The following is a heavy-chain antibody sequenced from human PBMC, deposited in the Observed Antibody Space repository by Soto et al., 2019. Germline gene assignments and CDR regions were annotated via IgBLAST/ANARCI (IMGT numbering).Heavy chain of an antibody. Sequence: EVQLVESGGGLVKPGGSLRLTCAGSTFNFTSYSLNWVRQAPGKGLEWVSSISATSTYIFYADSVKGRFTISRDNAKNSVSLQMNSLRAEDTALYYCARVNLATGSMHFDHWGQGTLVTVSS. D-gene: IGHD3-10*01. J-gene: IGHJ4*02. V-gene: IGHV3-21*01. CDR1: TFNFTSYS. CDR2: ISATSTYI. CDR3: ARVNLATGSMHFDH.